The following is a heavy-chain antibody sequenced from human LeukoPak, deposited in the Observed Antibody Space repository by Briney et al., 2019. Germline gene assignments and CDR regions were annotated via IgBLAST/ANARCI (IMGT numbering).Heavy chain of an antibody. CDR1: GFTFSSYW. Sequence: GGSLRLSCTASGFTFSSYWMKWVRQAPGKGLEWVASIKQDGNEQYYVDSVKGRFTISRDNAKNSLYLQMNSLRAEDTAVYYCSRYSSTWHGVDVWGQGTTVTVSS. CDR2: IKQDGNEQ. V-gene: IGHV3-7*02. CDR3: SRYSSTWHGVDV. D-gene: IGHD6-19*01. J-gene: IGHJ6*02.